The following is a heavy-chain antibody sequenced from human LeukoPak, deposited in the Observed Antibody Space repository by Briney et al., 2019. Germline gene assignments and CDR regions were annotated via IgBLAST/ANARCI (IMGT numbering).Heavy chain of an antibody. CDR2: ISWNSGSI. J-gene: IGHJ5*02. V-gene: IGHV3-9*01. CDR3: AKDMSGGSQATWHWFDP. D-gene: IGHD1-26*01. CDR1: GFTFDDYA. Sequence: GGSLRLSCAASGFTFDDYAMHWVRQAPGKGLEWVSGISWNSGSIGYADSVKGRFTISRDNAKNSLYLQMNSLRAEDTALYYCAKDMSGGSQATWHWFDPWGQGTLVTVSS.